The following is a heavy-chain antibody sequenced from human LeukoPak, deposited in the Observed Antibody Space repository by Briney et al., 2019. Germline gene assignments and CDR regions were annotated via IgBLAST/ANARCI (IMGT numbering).Heavy chain of an antibody. CDR2: IYYSGST. Sequence: PSETLSLTCTVSGGSISSYYWTWIRQPPGKGLEWIGYIYYSGSTNYNPSLKSRVTISVDTSKNQFSLKLSSVTAADTAVYYCARLVRSSSDYFDYWGQGTLVTVSS. CDR1: GGSISSYY. D-gene: IGHD6-6*01. J-gene: IGHJ4*02. CDR3: ARLVRSSSDYFDY. V-gene: IGHV4-59*01.